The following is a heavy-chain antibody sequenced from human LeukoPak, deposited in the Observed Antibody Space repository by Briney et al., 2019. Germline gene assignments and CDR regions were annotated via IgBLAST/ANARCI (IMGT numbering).Heavy chain of an antibody. D-gene: IGHD3-22*01. CDR2: IIPILGIA. V-gene: IGHV1-69*02. J-gene: IGHJ4*02. Sequence: SVKVSCKASGYTFTGYYMHWVRQAPGQGLEWMGRIIPILGIANYAQKFQGRVTITADKSTSTAYMELSSLRSEDTAVYYCAIQYYYDSSGYPPAYYWGQGTLVTVSS. CDR3: AIQYYYDSSGYPPAYY. CDR1: GYTFTGYY.